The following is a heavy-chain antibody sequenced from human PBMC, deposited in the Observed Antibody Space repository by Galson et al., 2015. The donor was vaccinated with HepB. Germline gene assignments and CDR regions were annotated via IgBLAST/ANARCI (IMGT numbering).Heavy chain of an antibody. V-gene: IGHV4-4*07. D-gene: IGHD3-10*01. Sequence: ETLSLTCTVSGGSISSYYWSWIRQPAGKGLEWIGRIYTSGSTNYNPSLKSRVTMSVDTSKNQFSLKLSSVTAADTAVYYCARDYYGSGSDNWFDPWGQGTLVTVSS. CDR2: IYTSGST. J-gene: IGHJ5*02. CDR3: ARDYYGSGSDNWFDP. CDR1: GGSISSYY.